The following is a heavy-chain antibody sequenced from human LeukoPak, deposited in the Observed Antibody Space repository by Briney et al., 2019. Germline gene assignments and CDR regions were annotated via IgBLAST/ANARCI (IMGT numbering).Heavy chain of an antibody. CDR2: IYTSGST. CDR1: GGSISSGSYY. D-gene: IGHD6-19*01. J-gene: IGHJ4*02. V-gene: IGHV4-61*02. Sequence: SETLSLTCTVSGGSISSGSYYWSWIRQPAGKGLEWIGRIYTSGSTNYNPSLKSRVTISVDTSKNQFSLKLSSVTAADAAVYYCARENSSGWYNYWGQGTLVTVSS. CDR3: ARENSSGWYNY.